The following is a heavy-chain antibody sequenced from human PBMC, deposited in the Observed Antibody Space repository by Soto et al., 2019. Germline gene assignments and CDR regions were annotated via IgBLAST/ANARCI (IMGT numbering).Heavy chain of an antibody. Sequence: SETLSLTGTVSGDSVSKYYLNWIPQPAGKGLEWIGRIYTTRSPNYNPSLKGRVAMSVDTSKNQFSLKLNLSSVTAADTAVYYCARSPDYGDYANLDTWGQGTLVTVSS. V-gene: IGHV4-4*07. CDR3: ARSPDYGDYANLDT. CDR1: GDSVSKYY. D-gene: IGHD4-17*01. CDR2: IYTTRSP. J-gene: IGHJ5*02.